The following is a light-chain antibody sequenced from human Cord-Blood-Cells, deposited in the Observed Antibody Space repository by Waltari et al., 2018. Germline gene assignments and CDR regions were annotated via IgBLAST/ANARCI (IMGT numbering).Light chain of an antibody. V-gene: IGLV2-11*01. CDR2: DVS. J-gene: IGLJ3*02. CDR1: SSDVRGYNY. CDR3: CSYAGSYTLWV. Sequence: QSALTQPRSVSGSPGQSVTISCTGTSSDVRGYNYVSWYQQHPGKAPKLMIYDVSKRPSGVPDRFSGSKSGNTASLTISGLQAEDEADYYCCSYAGSYTLWVFGGGTKLTVL.